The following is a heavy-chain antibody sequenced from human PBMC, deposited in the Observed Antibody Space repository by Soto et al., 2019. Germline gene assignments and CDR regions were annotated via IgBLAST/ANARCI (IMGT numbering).Heavy chain of an antibody. D-gene: IGHD3-10*01. V-gene: IGHV3-30*18. CDR2: MSFVGNSK. J-gene: IGHJ4*02. CDR1: GFTFSAYG. CDR3: AKDGSGGRSARGPSDY. Sequence: GGSLRLSCAASGFTFSAYGMHWVRQAPGKGLEWVAVMSFVGNSKYYVDSVRGRFTISRDNSKNTLYLEMNSLRVEDTAVYYCAKDGSGGRSARGPSDYWGQGTRVTVSS.